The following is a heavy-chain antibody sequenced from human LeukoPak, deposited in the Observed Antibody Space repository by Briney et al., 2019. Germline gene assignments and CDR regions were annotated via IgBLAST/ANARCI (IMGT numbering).Heavy chain of an antibody. V-gene: IGHV4-59*12. J-gene: IGHJ4*02. CDR1: GGSISGYY. CDR2: ISYSGST. Sequence: SETLSLTCTVSGGSISGYYWSWIRQPPGKGLEWVGYISYSGSTNYKPSLKSRVTISVDTSKNQFSLKLSSVTAADTAVYYCASTPNYYDSSQGGYWGQGTLVTVSS. CDR3: ASTPNYYDSSQGGY. D-gene: IGHD3-22*01.